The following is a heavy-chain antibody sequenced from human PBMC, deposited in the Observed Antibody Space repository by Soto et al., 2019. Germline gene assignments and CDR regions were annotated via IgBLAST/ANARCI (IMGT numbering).Heavy chain of an antibody. V-gene: IGHV3-53*02. D-gene: IGHD1-20*01. J-gene: IGHJ6*02. Sequence: EVQLVETGGDLIQSGGSLRLSCAASGFAVSSCYMMWVRQAPGKGLECVSVTYTDGSTHYADSVKGRFTISRDDSSNTLYLQMNSLRADDTAVYYCARDPPITSDYAMDVWGQGTTVIVSS. CDR1: GFAVSSCY. CDR3: ARDPPITSDYAMDV. CDR2: TYTDGST.